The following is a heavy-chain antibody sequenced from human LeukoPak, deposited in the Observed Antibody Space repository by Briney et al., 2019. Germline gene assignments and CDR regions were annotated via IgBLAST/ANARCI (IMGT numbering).Heavy chain of an antibody. CDR2: ISSTSSYI. CDR3: AKDSGSGWTFDY. J-gene: IGHJ4*02. D-gene: IGHD6-19*01. Sequence: ETLSLTCSVSGGSISSSSYYWGWIRQPPGKGLEWVSFISSTSSYIYYADLVKGRFTISRDNAKNSLYLQMNSLRAEDTAVYYCAKDSGSGWTFDYWGQGTLVTVSS. CDR1: GGSISSSS. V-gene: IGHV3-21*01.